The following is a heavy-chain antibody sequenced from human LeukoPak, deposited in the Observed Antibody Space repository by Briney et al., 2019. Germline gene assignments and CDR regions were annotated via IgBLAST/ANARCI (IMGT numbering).Heavy chain of an antibody. Sequence: KASETLSLTCTASGVSISDYYWSWIRQPAGKGLQWIGRIYTSGSTNYNPSLKSRVTMSVDTSKNQFSLKLSSLTAADTAMYYCARHRIAATGSQYYFDYWGQGTLVTVSS. D-gene: IGHD6-13*01. CDR1: GVSISDYY. J-gene: IGHJ4*02. CDR2: IYTSGST. CDR3: ARHRIAATGSQYYFDY. V-gene: IGHV4-4*07.